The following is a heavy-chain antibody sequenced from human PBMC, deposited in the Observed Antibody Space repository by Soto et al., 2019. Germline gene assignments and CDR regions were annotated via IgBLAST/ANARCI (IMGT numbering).Heavy chain of an antibody. J-gene: IGHJ6*03. CDR3: ARPVNYYYYYMDV. CDR1: GGSISSSTSY. V-gene: IGHV4-39*01. Sequence: PSETQSLTCTLSGGSISSSTSYWGWIRQPPGKGLEWIGSINYSGSTYYSPSLKSRVTISADTSKNQFSLKLSSVTAADTAVYYCARPVNYYYYYMDVWGKGTMVTVSS. CDR2: INYSGST.